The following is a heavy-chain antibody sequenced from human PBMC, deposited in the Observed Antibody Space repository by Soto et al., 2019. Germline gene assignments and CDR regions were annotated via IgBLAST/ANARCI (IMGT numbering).Heavy chain of an antibody. J-gene: IGHJ5*02. Sequence: GGSLRLSCAASGFTFSDYYMSWIRQAPGKGLEWLSYISGSSDNTSYADSVKGRFTISRDNAKKSLYLEMNSLRAEDTAVYYCATITMMTWGQGTLVTVS. CDR1: GFTFSDYY. D-gene: IGHD3-22*01. CDR3: ATITMMT. V-gene: IGHV3-11*06. CDR2: ISGSSDNT.